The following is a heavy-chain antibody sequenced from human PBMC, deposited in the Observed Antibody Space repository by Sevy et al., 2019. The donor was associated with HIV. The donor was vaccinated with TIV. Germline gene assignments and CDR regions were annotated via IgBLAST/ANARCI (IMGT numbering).Heavy chain of an antibody. CDR1: GGSISSGGYY. CDR3: ARVRVYNWFDP. CDR2: IYYSGST. Sequence: SETLSLACTVSGGSISSGGYYWSWIRQHPGKGLEWIGYIYYSGSTYYNPSLKSLVTISVDTSKNQFSLKLSSVTAADTAVYYCARVRVYNWFDPWGQGTLVTVSS. J-gene: IGHJ5*02. D-gene: IGHD2-8*01. V-gene: IGHV4-31*01.